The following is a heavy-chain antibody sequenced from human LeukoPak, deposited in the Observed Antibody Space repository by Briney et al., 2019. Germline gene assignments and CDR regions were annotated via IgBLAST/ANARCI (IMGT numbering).Heavy chain of an antibody. CDR1: GFTFYDYA. CDR2: IIWNSGSI. J-gene: IGHJ6*03. Sequence: RRSLRLSCAASGFTFYDYAMHWVRQAPGKGLEWVSGIIWNSGSIGYADSVKGRFTISRDNAKNSLYLQMNSLRAEDTAVYYCAGLEAAGIAPKRDYYYYYMDVWGKGTTVTVSS. V-gene: IGHV3-9*01. D-gene: IGHD6-13*01. CDR3: AGLEAAGIAPKRDYYYYYMDV.